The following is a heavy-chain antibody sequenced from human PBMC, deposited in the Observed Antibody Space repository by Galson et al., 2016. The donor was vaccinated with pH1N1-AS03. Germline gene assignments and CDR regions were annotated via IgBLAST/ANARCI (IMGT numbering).Heavy chain of an antibody. CDR2: IKQAGSDK. CDR3: EKAVAGSLNLYYYFVSDV. J-gene: IGHJ6*02. D-gene: IGHD6-19*01. V-gene: IGHV3-7*03. Sequence: SLRLSCAASGFPCSGYWMTWVRQAAGKGLEWVASIKQAGSDKHYVDSVKGRFTISKDNAKNSLSLQMSSLRPEDTAVYYGEKAVAGSLNLYYYFVSDVWGQGTTVIVSS. CDR1: GFPCSGYW.